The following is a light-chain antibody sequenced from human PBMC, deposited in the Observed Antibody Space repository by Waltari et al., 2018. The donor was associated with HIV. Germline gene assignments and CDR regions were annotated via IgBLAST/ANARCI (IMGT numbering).Light chain of an antibody. CDR1: SSDVGAFDY. J-gene: IGLJ3*02. CDR3: CSYTIARTFL. V-gene: IGLV2-14*03. CDR2: DFN. Sequence: QSALTQPASVSGSPGQSITISCTGTSSDVGAFDYVSWHQQHPGMAPKLILYDFNKRPSGVSSRFSGSKSGDTASLTISALRAEDEGDYYCCSYTIARTFLFGGGTKLTVL.